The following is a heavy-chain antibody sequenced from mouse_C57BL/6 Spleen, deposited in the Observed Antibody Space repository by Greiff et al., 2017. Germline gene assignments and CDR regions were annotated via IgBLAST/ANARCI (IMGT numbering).Heavy chain of an antibody. CDR3: AYGNYGFAY. CDR2: INPNNGGT. D-gene: IGHD2-1*01. Sequence: EVKLMESGPELVKPGASVKMSCKASGYTFTDYNMHWVKQSHGKSLEWIGYINPNNGGTSYNQKFKGKATLTVNKSSSTAYMVLRSLTSEDSAVYYCAYGNYGFAYWGQGTLVTVSA. J-gene: IGHJ3*01. V-gene: IGHV1-22*01. CDR1: GYTFTDYN.